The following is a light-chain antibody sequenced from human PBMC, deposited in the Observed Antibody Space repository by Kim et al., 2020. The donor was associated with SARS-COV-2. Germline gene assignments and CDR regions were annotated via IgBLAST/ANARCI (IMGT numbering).Light chain of an antibody. J-gene: IGLJ1*01. CDR1: NIGSKC. CDR3: QVWDSSSDQYV. CDR2: YDS. V-gene: IGLV3-21*04. Sequence: APGKTARITGGENNIGSKCVPWYQQQPGQAPVLFIYYDSDRPSGIPERFSGSNSGNTATLTISRVEAGDEADYYCQVWDSSSDQYVFGTGTKVTVL.